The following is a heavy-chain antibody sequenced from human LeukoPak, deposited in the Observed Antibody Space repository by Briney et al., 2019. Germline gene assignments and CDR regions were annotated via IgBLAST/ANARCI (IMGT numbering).Heavy chain of an antibody. D-gene: IGHD2-2*01. Sequence: SETLSLTCTVSGYSITSGYYWGWIRQPPGKGLEWIGSIYHSGSTFYNPSLKSRVTISVDKSKNQFSLKLSSVTAADTAVYYCARDPYYCSSTSCYLDYWGQGTLVTVSS. J-gene: IGHJ4*02. CDR3: ARDPYYCSSTSCYLDY. CDR1: GYSITSGYY. V-gene: IGHV4-38-2*02. CDR2: IYHSGST.